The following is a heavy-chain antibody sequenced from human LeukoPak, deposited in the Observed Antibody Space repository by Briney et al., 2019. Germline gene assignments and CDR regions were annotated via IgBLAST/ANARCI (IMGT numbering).Heavy chain of an antibody. CDR3: ANNRLLEWLVFDY. Sequence: GGSLRLSCAASGFTVSSNYMSWVRQAPGKGLEWVSVIYSGGSTYYADSVKGRFTISRDNSKNTLYLQMNSLRAEDTAVYYCANNRLLEWLVFDYWGQGTLVTVSS. CDR1: GFTVSSNY. CDR2: IYSGGST. J-gene: IGHJ4*02. V-gene: IGHV3-53*05. D-gene: IGHD3-3*01.